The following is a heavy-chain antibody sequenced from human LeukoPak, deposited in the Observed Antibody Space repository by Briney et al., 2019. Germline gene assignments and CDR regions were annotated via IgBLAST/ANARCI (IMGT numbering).Heavy chain of an antibody. CDR2: ISAYNGNT. Sequence: ASVKVSCKASGYTFTSYGISWVRQAPGQGLEWMGWISAYNGNTNYAQKLQGRVTMTTDTSTSTAYMELRSLRSDDTAVYYCAREFRAGPLKYSSSWLPKHPHYYYYYMDVWGKGTTVTISS. CDR1: GYTFTSYG. V-gene: IGHV1-18*01. CDR3: AREFRAGPLKYSSSWLPKHPHYYYYYMDV. J-gene: IGHJ6*03. D-gene: IGHD6-13*01.